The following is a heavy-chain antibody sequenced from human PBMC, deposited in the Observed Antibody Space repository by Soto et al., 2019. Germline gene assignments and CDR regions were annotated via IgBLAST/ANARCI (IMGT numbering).Heavy chain of an antibody. J-gene: IGHJ4*02. CDR2: MNPYSGKT. CDR3: ARARAYTSGSDPYYFDS. D-gene: IGHD3-22*01. V-gene: IGHV1-8*01. Sequence: ASVKVSCKSSGYTFTTYDINWVRQAPGQGLEWIGWMNPYSGKTGYAQKFRDRVTMTRNASISTAHMELSGLISEDSALYFCARARAYTSGSDPYYFDSWGQGTPVTVSS. CDR1: GYTFTTYD.